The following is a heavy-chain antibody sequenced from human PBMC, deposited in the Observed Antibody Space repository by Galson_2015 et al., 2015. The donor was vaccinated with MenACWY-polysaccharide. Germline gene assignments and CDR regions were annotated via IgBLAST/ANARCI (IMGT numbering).Heavy chain of an antibody. CDR2: IPYDGSNK. D-gene: IGHD4-17*01. CDR3: AKMVQQTTKNDY. V-gene: IGHV3-30*02. CDR1: GFTFSSSW. Sequence: LRLSCAAPGFTFSSSWMHWVRQAPGKGLEWVAFIPYDGSNKYYPDSVKGRFTISRDNSKNTLYLQMNSLRVEGTAVYYCAKMVQQTTKNDYWGQGTLVTVSS. J-gene: IGHJ4*02.